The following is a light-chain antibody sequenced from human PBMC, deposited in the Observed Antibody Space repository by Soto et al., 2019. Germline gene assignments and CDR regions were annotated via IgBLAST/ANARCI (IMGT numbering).Light chain of an antibody. V-gene: IGLV1-44*01. J-gene: IGLJ1*01. CDR3: AAWDDSLNGYV. Sequence: QSVLTQPPSASETPGQRVTLSCSGSSSNIGRNTVNWYQQLPGTAPKLLIYSNNQRPSGVPDRFSGSKSGTSASLAISGLQSEDETDYYCAAWDDSLNGYVFGTGTKGT. CDR1: SSNIGRNT. CDR2: SNN.